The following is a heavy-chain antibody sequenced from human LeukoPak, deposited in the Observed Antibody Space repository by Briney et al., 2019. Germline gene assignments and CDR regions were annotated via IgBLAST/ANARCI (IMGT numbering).Heavy chain of an antibody. CDR2: ISAYNGNT. CDR1: GYTFTSYG. Sequence: ASVKVSCKASGYTFTSYGISWVRQAPGQGLEWMGWISAYNGNTNYAQKLQGRVTMTTDTSTSTAYMELRSLRSDDTAVYYCARVPPGSSGLKGNFDYWGQGTLVTVSS. V-gene: IGHV1-18*01. CDR3: ARVPPGSSGLKGNFDY. J-gene: IGHJ4*02. D-gene: IGHD3-22*01.